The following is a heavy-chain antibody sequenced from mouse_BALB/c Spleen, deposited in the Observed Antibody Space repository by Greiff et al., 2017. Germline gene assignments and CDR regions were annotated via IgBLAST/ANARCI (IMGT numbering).Heavy chain of an antibody. J-gene: IGHJ2*01. CDR1: GFSLTSYG. CDR3: DRNLYGNYVGGFDY. CDR2: IWSGGST. Sequence: QVQLQQSGPGLVQPSQSLSITCTVSGFSLTSYGVHWVRQSPGKGLEWLGVIWSGGSTDYNAAFISRLSISKDNSKSQVFFKMNSLQANDTAIYYCDRNLYGNYVGGFDYWGQGTTLTVSS. D-gene: IGHD2-1*01. V-gene: IGHV2-2*02.